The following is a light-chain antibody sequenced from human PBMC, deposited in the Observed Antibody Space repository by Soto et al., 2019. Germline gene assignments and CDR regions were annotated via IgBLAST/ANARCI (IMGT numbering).Light chain of an antibody. CDR2: AAS. CDR1: DSISSY. V-gene: IGKV1-39*01. J-gene: IGKJ4*01. Sequence: DIQMSQSPSSLSASVGDRVTITCRASDSISSYLNWFQQKLGKAPKLLIYAASHLQSGVPSRFSGSGSGTDFTLTISSLQAEDFATYYCQQTRSYPSTFGGGTKVDIK. CDR3: QQTRSYPST.